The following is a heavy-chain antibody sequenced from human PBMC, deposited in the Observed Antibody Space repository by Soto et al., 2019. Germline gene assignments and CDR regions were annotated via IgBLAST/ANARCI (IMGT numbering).Heavy chain of an antibody. CDR2: ISYDGSNK. V-gene: IGHV3-30-3*01. D-gene: IGHD2-2*01. J-gene: IGHJ4*02. Sequence: GGSLRLSCVASGFTFSSCAMHWVRQAPGKGLEWVAVISYDGSNKYYADSVKGRFTISRDNSKKALYLQMNSLRAEDTAVYYCARSVVPAESLDSWGQGTLVTVSS. CDR3: ARSVVPAESLDS. CDR1: GFTFSSCA.